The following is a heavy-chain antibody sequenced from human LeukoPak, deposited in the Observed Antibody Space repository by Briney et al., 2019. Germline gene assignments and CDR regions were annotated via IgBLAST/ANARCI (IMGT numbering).Heavy chain of an antibody. CDR1: GGSFSGYY. V-gene: IGHV4-34*01. J-gene: IGHJ4*02. CDR2: INHSGST. CDR3: ARQPRYCSSTSCYMDY. D-gene: IGHD2-2*02. Sequence: PSETLSLTCAVYGGSFSGYYWSWIRQPPGKGLEWIGEINHSGSTNYNPSLKSRVTISADTSKNQFSLKLSSVTAADTAVYYCARQPRYCSSTSCYMDYWGQGTLVTVSS.